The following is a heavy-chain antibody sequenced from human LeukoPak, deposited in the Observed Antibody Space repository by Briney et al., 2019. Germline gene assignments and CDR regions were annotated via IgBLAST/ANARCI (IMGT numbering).Heavy chain of an antibody. Sequence: SQTLSLTCAISGDTVSSNSAAWNWIRQSPSRGLEWLGRTYFRSKWYNDYAESVKGRISINPDTSKNQFSLQLNSVTPEDTAVYYCARARIVGATTTEELDYWGQGTLVTVSS. J-gene: IGHJ4*02. CDR2: TYFRSKWYN. CDR1: GDTVSSNSAA. CDR3: ARARIVGATTTEELDY. D-gene: IGHD1-26*01. V-gene: IGHV6-1*01.